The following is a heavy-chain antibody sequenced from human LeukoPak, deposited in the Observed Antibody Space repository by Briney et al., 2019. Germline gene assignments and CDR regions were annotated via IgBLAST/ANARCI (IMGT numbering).Heavy chain of an antibody. V-gene: IGHV1-69*13. CDR2: IIPIFGTA. Sequence: EASVKVSCKASGGTFSSYAISWVRQAPGQGLEWMGGIIPIFGTANYAQKFQGRVTITADESTSTAYMELSSLRSEVTAVYYCARGPRNQEDYYFDYWGQGTLVTVSS. CDR3: ARGPRNQEDYYFDY. CDR1: GGTFSSYA. D-gene: IGHD1-14*01. J-gene: IGHJ4*02.